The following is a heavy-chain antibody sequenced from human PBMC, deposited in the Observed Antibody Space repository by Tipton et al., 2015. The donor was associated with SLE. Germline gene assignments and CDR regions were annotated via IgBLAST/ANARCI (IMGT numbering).Heavy chain of an antibody. D-gene: IGHD5-18*01. J-gene: IGHJ4*02. CDR2: FGTSDRFI. CDR1: GFIFGSFS. Sequence: GSLRLSCSASGFIFGSFSMSWVRQAPGKGLEWVSSFGTSDRFIYYADSVKGRFTISRDNARNSLYLQMNGLTAEDTAVYYCARRTPTARVFDSWGQGTRVTVSS. V-gene: IGHV3-21*01. CDR3: ARRTPTARVFDS.